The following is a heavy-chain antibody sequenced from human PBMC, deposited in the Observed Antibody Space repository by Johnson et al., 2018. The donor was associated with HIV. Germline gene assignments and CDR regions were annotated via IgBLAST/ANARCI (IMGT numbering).Heavy chain of an antibody. CDR1: GFNFDDYG. D-gene: IGHD6-13*01. CDR3: ARDGHSSTPRCAFDI. J-gene: IGHJ3*02. V-gene: IGHV3-15*01. CDR2: IKSKTDGGTT. Sequence: EVQLVESGGGVVRLGGSLRVSCTASGFNFDDYGLSWVRQVPGKGLEWVGRIKSKTDGGTTDYAAPVKGRFTISRDDSKNTLYLQMNSLKTEDTAVYYCARDGHSSTPRCAFDIWGQGTMVTVSS.